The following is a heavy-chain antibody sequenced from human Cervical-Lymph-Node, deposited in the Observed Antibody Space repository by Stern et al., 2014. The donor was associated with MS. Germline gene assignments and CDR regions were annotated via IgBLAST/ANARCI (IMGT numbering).Heavy chain of an antibody. J-gene: IGHJ3*02. CDR2: TYHRSRWYY. CDR3: ARDVSSSPDAFDT. D-gene: IGHD6-6*01. CDR1: GDSVSSNGAT. V-gene: IGHV6-1*01. Sequence: VQLVESGPGLVKPSQTLSLTCAISGDSVSSNGATWSWIRQSPSRGLEWLGRTYHRSRWYYDYALSVKSRVTISPDTSKNQFSLWLNSVTPEDTAVYYCARDVSSSPDAFDTWGQGTMVTVSS.